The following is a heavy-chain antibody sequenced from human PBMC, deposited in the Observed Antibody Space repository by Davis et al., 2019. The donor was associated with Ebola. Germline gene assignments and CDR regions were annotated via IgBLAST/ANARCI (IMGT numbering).Heavy chain of an antibody. J-gene: IGHJ4*02. CDR2: ISAYNGNT. V-gene: IGHV1-18*01. Sequence: ASVKVSCKASGYTFTSYGISWVRQAPGQGLEWMGWISAYNGNTNYAQKFQGRVTMTRNTSISTAYMELSSLRSEDTAVYYCARGSSSWYWSYWGQGTLVTVSS. D-gene: IGHD6-13*01. CDR3: ARGSSSWYWSY. CDR1: GYTFTSYG.